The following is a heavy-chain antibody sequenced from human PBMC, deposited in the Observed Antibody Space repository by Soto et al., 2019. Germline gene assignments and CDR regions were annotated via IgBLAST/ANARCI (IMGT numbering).Heavy chain of an antibody. Sequence: VAVISYDGSNRISTDSVRGRFTISRENSKNTVYLEMNSLRAEDAAVYHCARDYRGVGAVDYWGQGTLVTVSS. V-gene: IGHV3-30*03. CDR2: ISYDGSNR. CDR3: ARDYRGVGAVDY. D-gene: IGHD2-8*01. J-gene: IGHJ4*02.